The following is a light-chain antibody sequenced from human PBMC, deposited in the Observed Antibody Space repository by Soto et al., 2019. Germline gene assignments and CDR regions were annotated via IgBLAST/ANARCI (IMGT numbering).Light chain of an antibody. Sequence: NFMLTQPHSVSESAGKTVTISCTGSRGSIASNYVQWYQQRPGSAPTTVIYEDNQRPSGVPDRFSGSIDSSSNSASLTISGLKTEDEADYYCQSYDSSNHGVFGGGTQLTVL. V-gene: IGLV6-57*02. CDR1: RGSIASNY. CDR2: EDN. J-gene: IGLJ3*02. CDR3: QSYDSSNHGV.